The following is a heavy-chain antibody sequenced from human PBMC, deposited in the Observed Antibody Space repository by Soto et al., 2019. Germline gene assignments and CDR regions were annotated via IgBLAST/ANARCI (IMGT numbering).Heavy chain of an antibody. V-gene: IGHV3-21*04. CDR3: TKGATSPFDS. CDR2: LSSNGYYI. D-gene: IGHD3-16*01. CDR1: GFTFSSPT. Sequence: LRLSCSASGFTFSSPTITWVRQAPGTGLEWVSSLSSNGYYIYYADSVRGRFTISRDNAKNSLYLQMSSLRASDTAIYYCTKGATSPFDSWGQGTRVTVSS. J-gene: IGHJ4*02.